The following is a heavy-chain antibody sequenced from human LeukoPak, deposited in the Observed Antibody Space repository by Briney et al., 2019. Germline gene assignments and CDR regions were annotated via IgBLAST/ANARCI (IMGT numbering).Heavy chain of an antibody. V-gene: IGHV4-59*08. CDR1: GGSITTHF. D-gene: IGHD2-15*01. CDR3: ARPYCNGGHCYYDYWYFDL. Sequence: SETLSLTCTVSGGSITTHFSSWIRQPPGKRLDWIGSIFYRGTTKYNPSLKSRITISLDTSKNQCSLKLSSVTAAVTAVYYCARPYCNGGHCYYDYWYFDLWGRGTLVTVSS. J-gene: IGHJ2*01. CDR2: IFYRGTT.